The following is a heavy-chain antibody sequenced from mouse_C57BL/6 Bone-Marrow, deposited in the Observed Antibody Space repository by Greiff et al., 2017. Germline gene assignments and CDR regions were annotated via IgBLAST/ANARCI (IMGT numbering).Heavy chain of an antibody. V-gene: IGHV1-55*01. J-gene: IGHJ2*01. CDR3: ARADYGNGTYYWDF. Sequence: QVQLQQPGAGLVKPGASVTMSCNASGYTFTSDWITWLKRRLGQGLVWIRDIFPGSGSTNYNENFKSKATLTLDTSSSPAYMQFSSLTSEDSAVYYCARADYGNGTYYWDFGGRGTTLTVTA. CDR1: GYTFTSDW. CDR2: IFPGSGST. D-gene: IGHD2-1*01.